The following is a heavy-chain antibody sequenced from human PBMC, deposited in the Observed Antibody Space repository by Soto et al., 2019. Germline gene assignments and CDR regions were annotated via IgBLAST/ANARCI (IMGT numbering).Heavy chain of an antibody. D-gene: IGHD2-2*01. CDR3: ARMYLVDAFDI. CDR1: GGSISSYY. CDR2: IYYSGST. Sequence: QVQLQESGPGLVKPSETLSLTCTVSGGSISSYYWSWIRQPPGKGLEWIGYIYYSGSTNYNPSLKSRVTISVDTSKNQFSLKLSSVTAADTAVYYCARMYLVDAFDIWGQGTMVTVSS. J-gene: IGHJ3*02. V-gene: IGHV4-59*01.